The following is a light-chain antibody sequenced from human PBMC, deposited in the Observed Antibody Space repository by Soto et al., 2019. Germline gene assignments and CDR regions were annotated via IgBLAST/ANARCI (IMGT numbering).Light chain of an antibody. CDR1: TSNIGHNF. J-gene: IGLJ2*01. V-gene: IGLV1-44*01. CDR3: AAWDDSLNGVL. CDR2: SNS. Sequence: QPVLTQPPSASGTPGQRVTISCSGSTSNIGHNFVNWYQHLPGTAPKLLIYSNSQRPSGVPDRFSGSKSGTSASLAISGLQSEDEADYYCAAWDDSLNGVLFGGGTKLTVL.